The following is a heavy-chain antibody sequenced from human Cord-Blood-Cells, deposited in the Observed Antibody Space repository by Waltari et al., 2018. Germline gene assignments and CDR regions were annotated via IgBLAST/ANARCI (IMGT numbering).Heavy chain of an antibody. V-gene: IGHV3-33*01. CDR3: ARGGSSWYRNAFDI. CDR2: IWYDGSNK. D-gene: IGHD6-13*01. CDR1: GFPFSSYG. Sequence: QVQLVESGGGVVQPGRSLRLSCAASGFPFSSYGMHWVRQVPGKGLEGVAVIWYDGSNKYYADSVKGRFTISRDNSKNTLYRQMNSLRAEDTAVYYCARGGSSWYRNAFDIWGQGTMVTVSS. J-gene: IGHJ3*02.